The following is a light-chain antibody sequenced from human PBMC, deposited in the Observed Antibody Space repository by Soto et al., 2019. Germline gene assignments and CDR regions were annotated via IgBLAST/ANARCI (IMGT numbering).Light chain of an antibody. V-gene: IGKV3-20*01. CDR2: GAS. CDR1: QSMSNSN. Sequence: IVLTQSPGTLSLSPGDRATLSCRASQSMSNSNLAWYQHKPGQAPRLLIYGASNRATGIPDRFSGSGSGTDFALTISGLEPEDFAVYYCQQYGISPWTFGQGTKVDIK. CDR3: QQYGISPWT. J-gene: IGKJ1*01.